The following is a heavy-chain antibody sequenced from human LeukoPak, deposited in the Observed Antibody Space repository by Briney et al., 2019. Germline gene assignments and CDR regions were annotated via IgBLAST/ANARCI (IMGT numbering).Heavy chain of an antibody. CDR1: GGTISSHS. CDR3: ARTSSGYYLRFDP. Sequence: SVKASCKPSGGTISSHSISCVRQAPGPGLEWMGGIIPIFGTANYAQKFQGRVTITTDESTSTAYMEPSSLRCEDTAVYYCARTSSGYYLRFDPWGQGTLVTVSS. CDR2: IIPIFGTA. V-gene: IGHV1-69*05. D-gene: IGHD3-22*01. J-gene: IGHJ5*02.